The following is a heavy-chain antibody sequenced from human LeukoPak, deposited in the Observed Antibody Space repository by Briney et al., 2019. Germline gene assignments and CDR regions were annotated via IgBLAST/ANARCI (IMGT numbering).Heavy chain of an antibody. V-gene: IGHV1-18*01. CDR1: GYTFTSYG. Sequence: ASVKVSCKASGYTFTSYGIRWVQQAPGQGLAWMGWISAYNGNTNYAQKLQGRVTMTTDTSTSTAYMELRSLRSDDAAVYYCARERYYVILSGYYTTYYGMDVWGQGTTVTVSS. D-gene: IGHD3-9*01. CDR2: ISAYNGNT. CDR3: ARERYYVILSGYYTTYYGMDV. J-gene: IGHJ6*02.